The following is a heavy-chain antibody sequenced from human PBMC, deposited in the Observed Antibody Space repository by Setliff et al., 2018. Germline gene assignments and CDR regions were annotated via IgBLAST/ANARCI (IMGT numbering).Heavy chain of an antibody. CDR3: ASRATYYNFWSGYYLY. V-gene: IGHV4-38-2*01. J-gene: IGHJ4*02. Sequence: SETLSLTCAVSGYSISSGYYWGWIRQPPGKGLEWIGSIYHSGSTNYNPSLKSRVTISVDTSKNQFSLKLSSVTAADTAVYYCASRATYYNFWSGYYLYWGQGTLVTVSS. CDR2: IYHSGST. CDR1: GYSISSGYY. D-gene: IGHD3-3*01.